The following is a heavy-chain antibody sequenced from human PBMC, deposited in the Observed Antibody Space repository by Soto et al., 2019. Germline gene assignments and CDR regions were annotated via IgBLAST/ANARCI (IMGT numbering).Heavy chain of an antibody. V-gene: IGHV3-23*01. CDR2: ISGSGGST. J-gene: IGHJ4*02. D-gene: IGHD1-1*01. CDR3: AKAGGEALNDPPLDY. Sequence: EVQLLESGGGLVQPGGSLRLSCAASGFTFSSYAMSWVRQAPGKGLEWVSAISGSGGSTYYADSVKGRFTISRDNSKNTLDRQMNSLRAKDTAVYYCAKAGGEALNDPPLDYWGQGTLVTVSS. CDR1: GFTFSSYA.